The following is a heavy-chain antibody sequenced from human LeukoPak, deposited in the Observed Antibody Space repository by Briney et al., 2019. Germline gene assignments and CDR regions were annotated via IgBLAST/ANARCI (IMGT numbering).Heavy chain of an antibody. V-gene: IGHV3-11*01. CDR2: ISSSGSTI. CDR1: GFTFSDYY. D-gene: IGHD5-12*01. CDR3: ASRGNRGYSGYGDWYFDL. Sequence: GGSLRLSCAASGFTFSDYYMSWIRQAPGKGLEWVSYISSSGSTIYYADSVKGRFTISRDNAKNSLYLQMNSLRAEDTAVYYCASRGNRGYSGYGDWYFDLWGRSTLVTVSS. J-gene: IGHJ2*01.